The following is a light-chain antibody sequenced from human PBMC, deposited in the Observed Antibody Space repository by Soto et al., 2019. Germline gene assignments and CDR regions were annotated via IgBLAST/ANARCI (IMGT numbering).Light chain of an antibody. CDR2: GTS. CDR3: QQSYNTPLT. Sequence: DIQMTQSPSSLSASVGEKVTITCRASQSIGGYLNWYQQKAGNASEFLIYGTSNLRSGVPSRFSGSGSGTDFTLTISSLQVEDFATYYCQQSYNTPLTFGGGTKVDIK. CDR1: QSIGGY. V-gene: IGKV1-39*01. J-gene: IGKJ4*01.